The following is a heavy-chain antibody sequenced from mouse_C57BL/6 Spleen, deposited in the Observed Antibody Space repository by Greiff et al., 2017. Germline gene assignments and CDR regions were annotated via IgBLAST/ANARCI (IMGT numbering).Heavy chain of an antibody. CDR3: AKEGEFITTVVATGFDY. CDR1: GYSFTSYY. J-gene: IGHJ2*01. D-gene: IGHD1-1*01. Sequence: QVQLQQSGPELVKPGASVKISCKASGYSFTSYYIHWVKQRPGQGLEWIGWIYPGSGNTKYNEKFKGKATLTADTSSSTAYMQLSSLTSEDSAVYYCAKEGEFITTVVATGFDYWGQGTTLTVSS. CDR2: IYPGSGNT. V-gene: IGHV1-66*01.